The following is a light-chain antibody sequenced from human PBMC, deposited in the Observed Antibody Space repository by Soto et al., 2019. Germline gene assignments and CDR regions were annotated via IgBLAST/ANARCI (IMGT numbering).Light chain of an antibody. V-gene: IGKV1-39*01. CDR3: QQSYTTPWT. CDR2: DAS. J-gene: IGKJ1*01. Sequence: DIQMTQSPSSLCAALGYSVSITCRSSQDIGNDLNWYQRRPGKAPNLLIFDASTLQTGVPSRFSGSGSGTHFTLTINGLQPEDSSIYYCQQSYTTPWTFGQGTKVDIK. CDR1: QDIGND.